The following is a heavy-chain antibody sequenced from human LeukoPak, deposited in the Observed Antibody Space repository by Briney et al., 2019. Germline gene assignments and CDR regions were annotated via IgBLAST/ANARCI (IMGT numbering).Heavy chain of an antibody. V-gene: IGHV3-30*04. J-gene: IGHJ4*02. CDR1: GFTFNNYA. CDR3: ARDPTLFYGDYVDY. CDR2: ISFDGSNK. D-gene: IGHD4-17*01. Sequence: GGSLRLSCAASGFTFNNYAMIWARQAPGKGLEGVAIISFDGSNKYYADSVKGRFTISRDNSQNTLYLQLNSLRPEDTAVYYCARDPTLFYGDYVDYWGQGTLVTVSS.